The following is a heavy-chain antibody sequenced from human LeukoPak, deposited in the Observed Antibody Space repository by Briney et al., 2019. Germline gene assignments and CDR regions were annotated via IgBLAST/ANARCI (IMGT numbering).Heavy chain of an antibody. CDR2: INSDGSST. V-gene: IGHV3-74*01. CDR3: TRVKVEYSYGIDY. D-gene: IGHD5-18*01. J-gene: IGHJ4*02. Sequence: GGSLTLSCAASGFTFSTYWMHWVRQPPGKGLVWVSRINSDGSSTNYADSVKGRSPISSDNAKNPLYLQMNRLRAEDTAVYYCTRVKVEYSYGIDYWGQGTLVTVSS. CDR1: GFTFSTYW.